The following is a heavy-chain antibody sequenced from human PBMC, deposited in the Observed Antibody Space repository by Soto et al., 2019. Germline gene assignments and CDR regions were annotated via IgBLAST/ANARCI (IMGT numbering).Heavy chain of an antibody. V-gene: IGHV1-2*02. CDR3: ARGPDTAMALYYYGMDV. J-gene: IGHJ6*02. D-gene: IGHD5-18*01. CDR1: GSTFTGYY. Sequence: ASVKVSFNASGSTFTGYYMHWVRQAPGQGLEWMGWINPNSGGTNYAQKFQGRVTMTRDTSISTAYMELSRLRSDDTAVYYCARGPDTAMALYYYGMDVWGQGTKVTVSS. CDR2: INPNSGGT.